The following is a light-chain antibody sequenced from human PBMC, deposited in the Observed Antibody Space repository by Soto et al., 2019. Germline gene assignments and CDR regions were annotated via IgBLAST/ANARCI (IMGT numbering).Light chain of an antibody. Sequence: EIVMTQSPATLSVSPGERATLSCRASQSVSSNLAWYQQKPGQAPRLLIYGASTRATGIPARFSGSGSGTDFTRTISRLEPEDFAVYYCPQRSNWPITFGQGTTLEIK. V-gene: IGKV3-15*01. J-gene: IGKJ5*01. CDR2: GAS. CDR1: QSVSSN. CDR3: PQRSNWPIT.